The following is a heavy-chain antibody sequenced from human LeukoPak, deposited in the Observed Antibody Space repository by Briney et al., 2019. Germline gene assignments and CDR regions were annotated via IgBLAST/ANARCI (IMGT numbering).Heavy chain of an antibody. D-gene: IGHD7-27*01. CDR3: ARENRGRNDAFDM. J-gene: IGHJ3*02. CDR1: GFTFSTYS. CDR2: ISGRSDYI. V-gene: IGHV3-21*01. Sequence: GESLRLSCAASGFTFSTYSMTWVRQAPGKGLEWVSSISGRSDYIYYADSVKGRFTISRDNAKNSLYLQMNSLRAEDTAVYYCARENRGRNDAFDMWGEGTMVTVSS.